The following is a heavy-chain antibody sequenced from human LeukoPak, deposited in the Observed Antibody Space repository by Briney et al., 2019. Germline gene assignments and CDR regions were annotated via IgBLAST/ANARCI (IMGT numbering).Heavy chain of an antibody. CDR2: VNPNSGDT. V-gene: IGHV1-2*06. CDR3: ARSNYYGSQSEY. Sequence: EASVKVSCKASGYTFSAFHIHWVRLAPGQGPEWMGRVNPNSGDTNYAQRFRGRVTMTRDTSINTAYMELSSLRFDDTAVYYCARSNYYGSQSEYWGQGTLVAVSS. D-gene: IGHD3-10*01. J-gene: IGHJ4*02. CDR1: GYTFSAFH.